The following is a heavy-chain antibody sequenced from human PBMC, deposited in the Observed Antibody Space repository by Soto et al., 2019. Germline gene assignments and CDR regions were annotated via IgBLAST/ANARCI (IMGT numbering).Heavy chain of an antibody. CDR3: AGVYCSSTSCYDWFDP. CDR1: GYTFTSYG. D-gene: IGHD2-2*01. Sequence: GASVKVSCKASGYTFTSYGISWVRQAPGQGLEWMGWISAYNGNTNYAQKLQGRVTMTTGTSTSTAYMELRSLRSDDTAVYYCAGVYCSSTSCYDWFDPWGQGTLVTVSS. CDR2: ISAYNGNT. J-gene: IGHJ5*02. V-gene: IGHV1-18*04.